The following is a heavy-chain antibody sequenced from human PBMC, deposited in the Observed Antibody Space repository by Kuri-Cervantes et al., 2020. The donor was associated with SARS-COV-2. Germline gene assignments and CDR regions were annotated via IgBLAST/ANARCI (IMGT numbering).Heavy chain of an antibody. CDR3: ARDEFRSSGRPRGGCMDV. Sequence: ASVKVSCKASGYTFTGYYMHWVRQAPGQGLEWMGWINPNSGGTNYAQKFQGWVTMTRDTSISTAYMELSRLRSDDTAVYYCARDEFRSSGRPRGGCMDVWGQGTTVTVSS. CDR1: GYTFTGYY. CDR2: INPNSGGT. V-gene: IGHV1-2*04. J-gene: IGHJ6*02. D-gene: IGHD6-19*01.